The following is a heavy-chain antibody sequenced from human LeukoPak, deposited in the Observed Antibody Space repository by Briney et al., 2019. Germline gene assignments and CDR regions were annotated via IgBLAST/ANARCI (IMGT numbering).Heavy chain of an antibody. V-gene: IGHV7-4-1*02. CDR2: INTNTGNP. CDR1: GYTFTSYA. D-gene: IGHD5-18*01. CDR3: ARVGGYSYNYYYYGMDV. J-gene: IGHJ6*02. Sequence: VASVTVSCTASGYTFTSYAMNWVRQAPGQGLEWMGWINTNTGNPTYAQGFTGRFVFSLDTSVSTAYLQISSLKAEDTAVYYCARVGGYSYNYYYYGMDVWGQGTTVTVSS.